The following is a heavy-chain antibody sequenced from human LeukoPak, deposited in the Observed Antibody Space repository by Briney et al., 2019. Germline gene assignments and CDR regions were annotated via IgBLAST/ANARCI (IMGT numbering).Heavy chain of an antibody. CDR1: GYSISSGYY. Sequence: SETLSLTCAVSGYSISSGYYWGWIRQPPGKGLEWIGITYHSGSTYYNPSLKSRVTISVDTSKNQFSLKLSSVTAADTAVYYCARVRNNWNYFSARNNWFDPWGQGTLVTVSS. J-gene: IGHJ5*02. V-gene: IGHV4-38-2*01. CDR3: ARVRNNWNYFSARNNWFDP. D-gene: IGHD1-7*01. CDR2: TYHSGST.